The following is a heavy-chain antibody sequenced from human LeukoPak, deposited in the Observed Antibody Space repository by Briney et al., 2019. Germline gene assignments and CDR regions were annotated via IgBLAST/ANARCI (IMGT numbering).Heavy chain of an antibody. D-gene: IGHD2-8*02. V-gene: IGHV3-30-3*01. CDR1: GFTFSSYA. Sequence: GRSLRLSCAASGFTFSSYAMHWVRQAPGKGLEWVAVISYDGSNKYYADSVKGRFTISRDNSKNTLYLQMNSLRAEDTAVYYCAKDAPGGSYMGYFDYWGQGTLVTVSS. CDR3: AKDAPGGSYMGYFDY. CDR2: ISYDGSNK. J-gene: IGHJ4*02.